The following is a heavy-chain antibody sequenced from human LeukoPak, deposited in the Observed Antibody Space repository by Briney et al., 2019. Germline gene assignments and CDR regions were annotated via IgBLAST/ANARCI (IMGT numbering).Heavy chain of an antibody. Sequence: GGSLRLSCAASGFTFSNAWMSWVRQAPGKRLEWVGRIKSKTDGGTTDYAAPVKGRFTISRDDSKNTLYLQMNSLKTEDTAVYYCTTAYRGWSSVDYWGQGTLVTVSS. J-gene: IGHJ4*02. V-gene: IGHV3-15*01. D-gene: IGHD6-19*01. CDR3: TTAYRGWSSVDY. CDR1: GFTFSNAW. CDR2: IKSKTDGGTT.